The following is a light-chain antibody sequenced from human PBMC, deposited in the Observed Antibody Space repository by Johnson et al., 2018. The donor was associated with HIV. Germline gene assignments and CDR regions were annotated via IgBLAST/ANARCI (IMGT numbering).Light chain of an antibody. CDR2: EDN. CDR1: VSNIESYF. J-gene: IGLJ1*01. Sequence: QSVLTQPPSVSAAPGQTVNISCSGNVSNIESYFVSWYQQLPGAAPTLLIYEDNKRPSGIPDRFSGSTSGATATLGITGLQTGDEADYYCGIWDASLSPLYVFGTGTTITVL. V-gene: IGLV1-51*02. CDR3: GIWDASLSPLYV.